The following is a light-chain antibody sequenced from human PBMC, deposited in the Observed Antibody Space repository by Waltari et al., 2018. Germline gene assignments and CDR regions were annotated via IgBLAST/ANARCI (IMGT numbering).Light chain of an antibody. CDR2: GAS. CDR3: QQYDSTPYT. Sequence: EIVLTQSPDTLSLSPGDRAALSCRASQSLSSSYFAWSQQKPGQAPRLLIYGASSRATGIPDRFSGSGSETDFTLTISRLEPEDFAVYYCQQYDSTPYTFGQGTKLEIK. J-gene: IGKJ2*01. V-gene: IGKV3-20*01. CDR1: QSLSSSY.